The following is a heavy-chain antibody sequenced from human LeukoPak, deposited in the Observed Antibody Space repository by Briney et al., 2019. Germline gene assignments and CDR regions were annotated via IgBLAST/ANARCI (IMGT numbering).Heavy chain of an antibody. Sequence: ASVKVSCKASGYTFTSYDINWVRQAPGQGLEWMGWMNPNSGNTGYAQKFQGRVTMTRNTSISTAYMELSSLRSEDTAVYYCARGIPSIAARLGYGGQGTLVTVSS. J-gene: IGHJ4*02. CDR1: GYTFTSYD. CDR2: MNPNSGNT. D-gene: IGHD6-6*01. V-gene: IGHV1-8*01. CDR3: ARGIPSIAARLGY.